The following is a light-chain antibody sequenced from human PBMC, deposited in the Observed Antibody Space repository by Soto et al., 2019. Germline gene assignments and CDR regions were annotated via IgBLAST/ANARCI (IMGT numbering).Light chain of an antibody. CDR2: DVS. V-gene: IGLV2-14*01. J-gene: IGLJ1*01. Sequence: QSALTQPASVSGSPGQSITISCTGTSSDVGAYNYVSWYQQQPGKVPKLMIYDVSNRPSGVSNRFSGSKSGNTASLTISGLQAEDEADYYCSSYTSSSNPYVFGTGTKVTVL. CDR1: SSDVGAYNY. CDR3: SSYTSSSNPYV.